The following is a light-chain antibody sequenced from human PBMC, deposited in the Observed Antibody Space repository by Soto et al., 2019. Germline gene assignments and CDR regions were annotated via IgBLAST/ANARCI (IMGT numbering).Light chain of an antibody. V-gene: IGKV1-5*01. CDR2: DAS. Sequence: DIQMTQSPSTLSASVGDRVSITCRASQSIGRWLAWYQQKSGKAPKLLIFDASGLESGVPSRFSGSGSGTEFTLTISSLQPEDFATYFCQQYDKYSTFGQGTKVDTK. CDR3: QQYDKYST. CDR1: QSIGRW. J-gene: IGKJ1*01.